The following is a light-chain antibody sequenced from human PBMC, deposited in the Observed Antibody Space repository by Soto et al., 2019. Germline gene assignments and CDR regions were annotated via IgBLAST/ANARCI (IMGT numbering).Light chain of an antibody. CDR2: VVS. CDR1: SSDVGGHKY. J-gene: IGLJ1*01. V-gene: IGLV2-14*01. Sequence: QSALTQPASVSGSPGQSIAISCTGTSSDVGGHKYVSWYQQHPGKAPKLMIYVVSNRPSGVSDRFSGSKSGNTASLTISGLQAEDEAEYYCSSYTSTSTQYVFGTGTKLTVL. CDR3: SSYTSTSTQYV.